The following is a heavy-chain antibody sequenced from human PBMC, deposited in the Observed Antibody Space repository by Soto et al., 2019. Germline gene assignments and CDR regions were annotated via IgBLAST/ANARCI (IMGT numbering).Heavy chain of an antibody. CDR2: INHSVST. V-gene: IGHV4-34*01. J-gene: IGHJ4*02. D-gene: IGHD4-17*01. CDR3: ARKTTQDYFDY. Sequence: SETLSLTCAVYGGSFSGYYWRWIRQPPGKGLEWIGEINHSVSTNYNPSLKSRVTLSVDTSKNQFSLKLSSVTAADTAVYYCARKTTQDYFDYWGQGTLGTVSS. CDR1: GGSFSGYY.